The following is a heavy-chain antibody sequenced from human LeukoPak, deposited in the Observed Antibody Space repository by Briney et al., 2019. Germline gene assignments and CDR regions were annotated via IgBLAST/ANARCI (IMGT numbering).Heavy chain of an antibody. CDR3: ALGGVPAAIDY. D-gene: IGHD2-2*01. CDR1: GYTLTSYA. Sequence: ASVKVSCKASGYTLTSYAMHWVRQAPGQRLEWMGWINAGNGNTKYSQKFQGRVTITRDTSASTAYMELSSLRSEDTAVYYCALGGVPAAIDYWGQGTLVTVSS. V-gene: IGHV1-3*01. CDR2: INAGNGNT. J-gene: IGHJ4*02.